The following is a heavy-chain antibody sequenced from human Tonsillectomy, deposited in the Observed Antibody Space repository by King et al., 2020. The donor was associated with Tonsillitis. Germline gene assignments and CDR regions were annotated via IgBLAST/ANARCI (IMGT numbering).Heavy chain of an antibody. CDR1: GFTFSSYS. D-gene: IGHD3-22*01. J-gene: IGHJ4*02. CDR2: ISSSSRYI. Sequence: VQLVESGGGLVKPGGSLRLSCAASGFTFSSYSMNWVRQAPGKGLEWVSSISSSSRYIYYAYSVKGRFTISRDNANTSLFLQMNSLRAEDTAVYYCAREVESRYYYDSSGYQPYERYFDYWGQGTLVTVSS. CDR3: AREVESRYYYDSSGYQPYERYFDY. V-gene: IGHV3-21*06.